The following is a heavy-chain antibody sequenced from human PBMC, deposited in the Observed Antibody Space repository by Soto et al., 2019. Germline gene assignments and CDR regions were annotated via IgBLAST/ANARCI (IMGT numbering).Heavy chain of an antibody. V-gene: IGHV3-20*04. Sequence: GGSLRLSCAASGFTFDDYGMSWVRQAPGKGLEWVSGINWNGGSTGYADSVKGRFTISRDNGKKSLYLQMNSLRAEDTALYYCARDVYGSGSYWDAFDIWGQGTMVTVSS. CDR3: ARDVYGSGSYWDAFDI. CDR1: GFTFDDYG. J-gene: IGHJ3*02. CDR2: INWNGGST. D-gene: IGHD3-10*01.